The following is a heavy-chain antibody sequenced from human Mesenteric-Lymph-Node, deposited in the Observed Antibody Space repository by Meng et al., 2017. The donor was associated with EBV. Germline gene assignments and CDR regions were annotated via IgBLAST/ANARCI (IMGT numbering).Heavy chain of an antibody. Sequence: QVQVVQSGAEVKKPGAPVKGTCKASGYTFSAYGISWVRQAPGQGLEWMGWISPFNGNTNYAQNLQDRVTMTTDTSTTTAYMELRNLRSDDTAVYYCARDVLGSGDYWGQGTLVTVSS. CDR2: ISPFNGNT. J-gene: IGHJ4*02. D-gene: IGHD5-12*01. CDR3: ARDVLGSGDY. V-gene: IGHV1-18*01. CDR1: GYTFSAYG.